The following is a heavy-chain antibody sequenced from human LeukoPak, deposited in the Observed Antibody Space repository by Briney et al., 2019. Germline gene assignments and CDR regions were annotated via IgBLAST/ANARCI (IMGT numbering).Heavy chain of an antibody. CDR3: ARGGVVALKHWFDP. CDR2: LRYDGSNK. Sequence: PGGSLRLSCAASGFTLSSYGMHWVRQAPGKGLEGGAVLRYDGSNKYYTDSVKGRFTISRDNSKNTLYLQMNSLRAEDTAVYYCARGGVVALKHWFDPWGQGTLVTVSS. CDR1: GFTLSSYG. D-gene: IGHD2-2*01. V-gene: IGHV3-33*01. J-gene: IGHJ5*02.